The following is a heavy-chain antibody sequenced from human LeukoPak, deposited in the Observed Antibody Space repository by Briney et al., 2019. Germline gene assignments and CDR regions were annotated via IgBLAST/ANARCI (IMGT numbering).Heavy chain of an antibody. D-gene: IGHD3-3*01. CDR2: INPNSGGT. Sequence: ASVKVSCKASGYTFTGYYMHWVRQAPGHGLEGMGWINPNSGGTNYAQKFQGRVTMTRDTSISTAYMGLSRLRSDDTAVYYCARAARRYYDFWSGYYQYYFDYWGQGTLVTVSS. V-gene: IGHV1-2*02. CDR1: GYTFTGYY. CDR3: ARAARRYYDFWSGYYQYYFDY. J-gene: IGHJ4*02.